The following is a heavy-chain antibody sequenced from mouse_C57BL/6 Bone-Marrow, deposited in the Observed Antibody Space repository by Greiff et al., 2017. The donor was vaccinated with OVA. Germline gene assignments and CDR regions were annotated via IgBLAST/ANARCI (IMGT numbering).Heavy chain of an antibody. Sequence: EVKVVESGGGLVQPKWSLKLSCAASGFSFNTYAMNWVRQAPGKGLEWVARIRSKSNNYATYYADSVKDRFTISRDDSESMLYLQMNNLKTEDTAMYYCVRHGVSWFAYWGQGTLVTVSA. CDR3: VRHGVSWFAY. CDR2: IRSKSNNYAT. V-gene: IGHV10-1*01. CDR1: GFSFNTYA. J-gene: IGHJ3*01.